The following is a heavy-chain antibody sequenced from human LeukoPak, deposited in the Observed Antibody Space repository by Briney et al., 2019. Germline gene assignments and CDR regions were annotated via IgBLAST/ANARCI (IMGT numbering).Heavy chain of an antibody. CDR1: GFTFDDYA. J-gene: IGHJ6*03. CDR2: ISWNSGSI. D-gene: IGHD4-17*01. CDR3: ARGDYGDYWNYYYMDV. Sequence: GGSLRLSCAASGFTFDDYAMHWVRQAPGKGLEWVSGISWNSGSIGYADSVKGRFTISRDNAKNSLYLQMNSLRAEDTAVYSCARGDYGDYWNYYYMDVWGKGTTVTVSS. V-gene: IGHV3-9*01.